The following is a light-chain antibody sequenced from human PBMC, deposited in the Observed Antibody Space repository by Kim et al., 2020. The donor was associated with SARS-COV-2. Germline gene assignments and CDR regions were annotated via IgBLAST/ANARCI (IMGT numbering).Light chain of an antibody. Sequence: SASVGDRLTITCRARQGISTFLAWYQQRPGKAPKLLIYAASSLHSGVPSRFSGSGSGTHFTLTISSLQPEDFGTYYCQQADTFPFTFGQGTKLEI. CDR2: AAS. CDR3: QQADTFPFT. CDR1: QGISTF. V-gene: IGKV1-12*01. J-gene: IGKJ2*01.